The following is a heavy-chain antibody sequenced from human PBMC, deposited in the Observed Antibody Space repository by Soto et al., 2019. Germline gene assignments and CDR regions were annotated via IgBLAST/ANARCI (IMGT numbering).Heavy chain of an antibody. J-gene: IGHJ4*02. CDR3: ARHFLAGIAVAETNSVY. CDR1: GGSISSYY. D-gene: IGHD6-19*01. V-gene: IGHV4-59*08. CDR2: IYYSGST. Sequence: SETLSLTCTVSGGSISSYYWSWIRQPPGKGLEWIGYIYYSGSTNYNPSLKSRVTISVDTSKNQFSLKLSSVTAADTAVYYCARHFLAGIAVAETNSVYLGQATLVTVPQ.